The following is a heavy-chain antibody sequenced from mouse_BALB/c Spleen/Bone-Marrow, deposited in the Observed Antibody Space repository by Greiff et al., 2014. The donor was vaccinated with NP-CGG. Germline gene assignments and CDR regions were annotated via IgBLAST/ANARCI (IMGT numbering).Heavy chain of an antibody. D-gene: IGHD2-3*01. J-gene: IGHJ2*01. CDR2: IYPSDNYT. V-gene: IGHV1-69*02. Sequence: QVQLQQSGAELVRPGASVKLSCKTSGYTFTSYWINWVKQRPGQGLEWIGNIYPSDNYTNYNQKFKDKATLTVDISSTTAYMQLSSPTSEDSAVYYCTRTYEYFDYWGQGTTLTVFS. CDR3: TRTYEYFDY. CDR1: GYTFTSYW.